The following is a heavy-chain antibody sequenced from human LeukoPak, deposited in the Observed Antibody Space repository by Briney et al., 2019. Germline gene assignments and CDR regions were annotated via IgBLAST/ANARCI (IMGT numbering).Heavy chain of an antibody. D-gene: IGHD5-18*01. CDR2: ISSSSSSI. CDR3: VREARGYHYTYFDY. V-gene: IGHV3-21*01. Sequence: GGSLRLSCAASGFTFSSYSMNWVRQAPGKGLECVSSISSSSSSIYYADSVKGRFTISRDDAKNSLYLQMNSLRAGDKAVYYCVREARGYHYTYFDYWGQGTLVTVSS. J-gene: IGHJ4*02. CDR1: GFTFSSYS.